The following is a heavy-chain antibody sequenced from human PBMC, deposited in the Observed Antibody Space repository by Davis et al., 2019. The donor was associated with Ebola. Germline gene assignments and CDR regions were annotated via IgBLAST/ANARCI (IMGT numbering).Heavy chain of an antibody. CDR3: AKTKEDGMDV. CDR1: VITFSSYA. D-gene: IGHD2-8*01. V-gene: IGHV3-11*03. J-gene: IGHJ6*04. CDR2: ISSSSSYT. Sequence: GESLKISCTDSVITFSSYAMTWIRQAPGTGLEWVSYISSSSSYTNYADSVKGRFTISRDNAKNSLYLQMNSLRAEDTAVYYCAKTKEDGMDVWGKGTTVTVSS.